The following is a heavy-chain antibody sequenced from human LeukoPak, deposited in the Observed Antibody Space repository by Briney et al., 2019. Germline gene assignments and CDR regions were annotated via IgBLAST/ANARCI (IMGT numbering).Heavy chain of an antibody. J-gene: IGHJ3*02. CDR1: GGSISSGDYY. CDR3: ARDLGITMIVPENAFDI. Sequence: SETLSLTCTVSGGSISSGDYYWSWIRQPPGKVLAWIGYIYYSGSTYYNPSLKSRVTISVDTSKNQFSLKLSSVTAADTAVYYCARDLGITMIVPENAFDIWGQGTMVTVSS. V-gene: IGHV4-30-4*01. D-gene: IGHD3-22*01. CDR2: IYYSGST.